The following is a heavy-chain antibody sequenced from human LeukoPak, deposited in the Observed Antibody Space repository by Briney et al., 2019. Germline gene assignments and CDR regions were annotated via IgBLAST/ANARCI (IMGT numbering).Heavy chain of an antibody. D-gene: IGHD2-15*01. CDR1: GFTFSSYA. Sequence: PGGSLRLSCAASGFTFSSYAMHWVRQAPGKGLEWVAVISYDGSNKYYADSVKGRFTISRDNSKNTQYLQMNSLRAEDMAVYYCARDQAIVVVVAATEGLDYWGQGTLVTVSS. CDR2: ISYDGSNK. J-gene: IGHJ4*02. V-gene: IGHV3-30*04. CDR3: ARDQAIVVVVAATEGLDY.